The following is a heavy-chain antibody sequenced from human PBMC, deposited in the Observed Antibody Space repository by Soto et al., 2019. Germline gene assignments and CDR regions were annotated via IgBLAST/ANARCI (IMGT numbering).Heavy chain of an antibody. CDR3: TTTPSTFTSGWTTAMDV. D-gene: IGHD6-19*01. CDR1: GYTLSELS. CDR2: FDPEDGET. J-gene: IGHJ6*02. Sequence: ASVKVSCKVSGYTLSELSMHWVRQAPGEGLEWMGGFDPEDGETIYAQKFQGRVTMTEDTSTDTAYMELRRLRSEDTAVYYCTTTPSTFTSGWTTAMDVWG. V-gene: IGHV1-24*01.